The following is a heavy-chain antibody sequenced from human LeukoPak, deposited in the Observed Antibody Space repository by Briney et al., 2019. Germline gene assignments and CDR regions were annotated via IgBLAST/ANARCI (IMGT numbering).Heavy chain of an antibody. CDR2: ISYDGSNK. J-gene: IGHJ4*02. D-gene: IGHD6-13*01. V-gene: IGHV3-30*18. CDR1: GFTFSSYG. CDR3: AKYSSSWYTDY. Sequence: PGRSLRLSCAASGFTFSSYGMHWVRQAPGKGLEWVAVISYDGSNKYYADSVKGRFTISRDNSKNTLYLQMNSLRAEDTAVYYCAKYSSSWYTDYWGQGTLVTVSS.